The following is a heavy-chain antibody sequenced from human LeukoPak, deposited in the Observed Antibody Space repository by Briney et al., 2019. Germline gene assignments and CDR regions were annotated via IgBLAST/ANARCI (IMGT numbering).Heavy chain of an antibody. J-gene: IGHJ4*02. CDR3: ARRSSSSWYDEYFDY. Sequence: PSETLSLTCTVSGGSISSYYWSWIRQPPGKGLEWIGYIYYSGSTNYNPSLKSRVTISVDTSKNQFSLKLSSVTAADTAVYYCARRSSSSWYDEYFDYWGQGILVTVSS. D-gene: IGHD6-13*01. V-gene: IGHV4-59*08. CDR1: GGSISSYY. CDR2: IYYSGST.